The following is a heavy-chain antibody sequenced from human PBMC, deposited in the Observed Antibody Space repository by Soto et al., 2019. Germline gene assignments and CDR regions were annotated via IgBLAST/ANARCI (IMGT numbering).Heavy chain of an antibody. CDR2: ISSSSNTI. CDR1: GFTFSLYE. V-gene: IGHV3-48*03. Sequence: GGSLRLSCAASGFTFSLYEMNWVRQAPGKGLEWVSYISSSSNTIYYADSVKGRFTISRDNAKNSLYLQVNSLRAEDTAIYYCARASYSGYELDYWGQGTLVTVSS. J-gene: IGHJ4*02. CDR3: ARASYSGYELDY. D-gene: IGHD5-12*01.